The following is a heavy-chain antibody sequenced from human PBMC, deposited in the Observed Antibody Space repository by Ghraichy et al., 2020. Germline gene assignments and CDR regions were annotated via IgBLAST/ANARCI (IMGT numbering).Heavy chain of an antibody. J-gene: IGHJ6*02. Sequence: SVKVSCKASGGTFSSYAISWVRQAPGQGLEWMGGIIPIFGTANYAQKFQGRVTITADKSTSTAYMELSSLRSEDTAVYYCASIYYYDSSEPYYYYYGMDVWGQGTTVTVSS. CDR2: IIPIFGTA. CDR1: GGTFSSYA. CDR3: ASIYYYDSSEPYYYYYGMDV. D-gene: IGHD3-22*01. V-gene: IGHV1-69*06.